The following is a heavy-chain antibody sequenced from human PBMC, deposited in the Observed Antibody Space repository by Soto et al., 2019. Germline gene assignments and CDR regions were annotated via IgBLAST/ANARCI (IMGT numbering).Heavy chain of an antibody. V-gene: IGHV4-39*01. J-gene: IGHJ5*01. D-gene: IGHD3-3*01. CDR1: GGSISSYY. CDR2: IYYSGST. Sequence: SETLSLTCTVSGGSISSYYWGWIRQPPGKGLEWIGTIYYSGSTYYNPSLKSRVTMSVDTSKNQFSLKLSSVTAADTAVYYCARHDFWSGLHWFDSWGQGTLVTVSS. CDR3: ARHDFWSGLHWFDS.